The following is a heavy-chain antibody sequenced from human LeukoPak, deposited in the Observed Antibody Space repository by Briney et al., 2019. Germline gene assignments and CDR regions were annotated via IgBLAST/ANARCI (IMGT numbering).Heavy chain of an antibody. CDR2: IYPGDSDT. CDR3: ARSYSSSSSFDY. V-gene: IGHV5-51*01. CDR1: GYSFTSCW. J-gene: IGHJ4*02. Sequence: GESLKISCKGSGYSFTSCWIGWVRQMPGKGLEWMGIIYPGDSDTRYSPSFQGRVTISADRSISTAYLQWSSLKASGTAMYYCARSYSSSSSFDYWGQGTLVTVSS. D-gene: IGHD6-6*01.